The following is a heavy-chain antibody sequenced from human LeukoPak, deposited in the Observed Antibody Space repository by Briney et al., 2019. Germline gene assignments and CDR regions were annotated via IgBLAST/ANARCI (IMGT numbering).Heavy chain of an antibody. V-gene: IGHV4-30-4*08. CDR2: IYYSGST. CDR1: GGSISSGDYY. Sequence: SQTLSLTCTVSGGSISSGDYYWSWIRQPPGKGLEWIGYIYYSGSTYYNPSLKSRVTISVDTSKNQFSLKLSSVTAADTAVYYCARGFWSRYYYYYYYMDVWGKGTTVTVSS. CDR3: ARGFWSRYYYYYYYMDV. J-gene: IGHJ6*03. D-gene: IGHD3-3*01.